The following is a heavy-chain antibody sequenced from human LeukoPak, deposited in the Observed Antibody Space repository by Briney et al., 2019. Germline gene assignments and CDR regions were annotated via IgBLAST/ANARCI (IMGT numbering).Heavy chain of an antibody. CDR2: INPNSGGT. J-gene: IGHJ4*02. Sequence: ASVKVSCKASGYTFTDYYIHWARQAPGQGLEWMAWINPNSGGTYYAQNFRDRITLTRDTSISTAYMELSRLRSDDTAIYYCARANALYCSSTSCLFDYWGQGTLVTVSS. CDR1: GYTFTDYY. V-gene: IGHV1-2*02. D-gene: IGHD2-2*01. CDR3: ARANALYCSSTSCLFDY.